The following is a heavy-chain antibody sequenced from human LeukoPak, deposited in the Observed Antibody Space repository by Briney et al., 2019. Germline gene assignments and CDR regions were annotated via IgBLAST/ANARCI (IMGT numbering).Heavy chain of an antibody. CDR1: GHSTTRGYY. CDR3: ARVLPVPYLLDS. CDR2: FFQSEKS. V-gene: IGHV4-38-2*01. D-gene: IGHD3-10*02. J-gene: IGHJ4*02. Sequence: SETLSLTCDISGHSTTRGYYWAWFRQSPGKGPERIATFFQSEKSFYNASLESRVIMSLDTSKSQFSLNLTSVTAADTAVYYCARVLPVPYLLDSWGQGTHVTVSS.